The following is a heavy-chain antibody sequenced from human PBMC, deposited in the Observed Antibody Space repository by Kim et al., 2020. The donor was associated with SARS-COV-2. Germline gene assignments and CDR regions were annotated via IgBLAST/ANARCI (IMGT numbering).Heavy chain of an antibody. CDR1: GGSFSGYY. D-gene: IGHD2-15*01. V-gene: IGHV4-34*01. J-gene: IGHJ4*02. CDR3: ASGRYCSGGSCGFSDY. Sequence: SETLSLTCAVYGGSFSGYYWSWIRQPPGKGLEWIGEINHSGSTNYNPSLKSRVTISVDTSKNQFSLKLSSVTAADTAVYYCASGRYCSGGSCGFSDYWGQGTLVTVSS. CDR2: INHSGST.